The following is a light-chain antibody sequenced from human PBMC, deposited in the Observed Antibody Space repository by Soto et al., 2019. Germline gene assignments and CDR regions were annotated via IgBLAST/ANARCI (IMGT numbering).Light chain of an antibody. CDR2: KAS. J-gene: IGKJ1*01. V-gene: IGKV1-5*03. CDR3: QQYNSFGT. CDR1: QSISSW. Sequence: IQMTQSPSTLSASVGDRVTITYRASQSISSWLAWYQQKPGKAPKLLIYKASSLESGVPSRFSGSGSGTEFTLTISSLQPDDFATYYCQQYNSFGTFGQGTKV.